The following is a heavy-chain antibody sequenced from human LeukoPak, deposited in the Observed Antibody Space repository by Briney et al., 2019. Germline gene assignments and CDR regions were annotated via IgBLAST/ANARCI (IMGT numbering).Heavy chain of an antibody. V-gene: IGHV3-20*01. CDR3: ARVNSSYRAYYYYYMDV. D-gene: IGHD4-23*01. CDR1: GFTFDDYG. Sequence: GGPLRLSCAASGFTFDDYGMSWVRQAPGKGLEGFSVINWNGGSTGYADSVKGRFTISRDNAKNSLYLQMNSLRAEDTALYHCARVNSSYRAYYYYYMDVWGKGTTVTVSS. CDR2: INWNGGST. J-gene: IGHJ6*03.